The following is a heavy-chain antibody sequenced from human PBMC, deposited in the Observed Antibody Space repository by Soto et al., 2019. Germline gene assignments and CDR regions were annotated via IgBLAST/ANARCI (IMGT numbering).Heavy chain of an antibody. D-gene: IGHD3-22*01. CDR2: INHSGST. CDR1: GGSFSGYY. V-gene: IGHV4-34*01. J-gene: IGHJ6*02. CDR3: ARGWGDSSGYSLYYYYGMDV. Sequence: PXETLSLTCSVYGGSFSGYYWSWIRQPPGKGLEWIGEINHSGSTNYNPSLKSRVTISVDTSKNQFSLKLSSVTAADTAVYYCARGWGDSSGYSLYYYYGMDVWGHGTTVTVSS.